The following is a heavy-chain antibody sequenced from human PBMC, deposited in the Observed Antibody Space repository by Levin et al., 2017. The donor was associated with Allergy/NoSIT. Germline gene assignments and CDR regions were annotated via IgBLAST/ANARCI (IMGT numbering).Heavy chain of an antibody. J-gene: IGHJ4*02. CDR3: ARGYSTYSSFDH. V-gene: IGHV3-23*01. D-gene: IGHD6-19*01. Sequence: GESLKISCTASGFTFSSYAMSWVRQAPGKGPEWVSSISESGDSTNYAASGKGRFTISRDNAKNTQYLQMSSLRADDTAVYYCARGYSTYSSFDHWGQGTLVTVSS. CDR2: ISESGDST. CDR1: GFTFSSYA.